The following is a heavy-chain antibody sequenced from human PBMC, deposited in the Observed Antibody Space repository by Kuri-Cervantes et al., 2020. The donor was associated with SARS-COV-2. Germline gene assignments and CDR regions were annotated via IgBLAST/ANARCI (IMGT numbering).Heavy chain of an antibody. D-gene: IGHD3-3*01. Sequence: ASVKVSCKASGYTFTSYFMHWVRQAPGQGLEWMGWINPNSGGTNYAQKFQGRVTITRDKSISTTYMELSRLRSDDTAVYYCARDPDFTATITYDYFQHWGQGTLVTVSS. V-gene: IGHV1-2*02. CDR1: GYTFTSYF. CDR3: ARDPDFTATITYDYFQH. J-gene: IGHJ1*01. CDR2: INPNSGGT.